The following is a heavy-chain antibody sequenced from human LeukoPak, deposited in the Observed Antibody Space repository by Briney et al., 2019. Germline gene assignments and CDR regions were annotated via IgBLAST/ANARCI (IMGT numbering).Heavy chain of an antibody. CDR2: IDPGDSDT. Sequence: GESLKISCKGSGYSFTSYWIGWVRQMPGKGLEWMGIIDPGDSDTRYSPSFQGQVTISADKSISTAYLQWSSLKASDTAMYYCARPAYENYCSGGSCYFDNWGQGTLVTVSS. CDR1: GYSFTSYW. J-gene: IGHJ4*02. V-gene: IGHV5-51*01. CDR3: ARPAYENYCSGGSCYFDN. D-gene: IGHD2-15*01.